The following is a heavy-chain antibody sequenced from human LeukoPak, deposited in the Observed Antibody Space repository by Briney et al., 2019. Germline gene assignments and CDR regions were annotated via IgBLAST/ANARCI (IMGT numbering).Heavy chain of an antibody. Sequence: SETLSLTCTVSGGSISSYYWSWIRQPPGKGLEWIGYIYYSGSTNYNPSLKSRVTISVDTSKNQFSLKLSSVTAADTAVYYCARSEWYPYYFASWGQGTLVTVSS. CDR2: IYYSGST. CDR1: GGSISSYY. J-gene: IGHJ4*02. D-gene: IGHD3-3*01. V-gene: IGHV4-59*08. CDR3: ARSEWYPYYFAS.